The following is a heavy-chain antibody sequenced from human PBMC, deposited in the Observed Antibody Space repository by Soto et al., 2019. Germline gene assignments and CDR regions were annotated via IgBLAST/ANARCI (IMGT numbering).Heavy chain of an antibody. D-gene: IGHD4-17*01. CDR3: ARQRNQNDYGDYMFDP. CDR2: IFYSGST. J-gene: IGHJ5*02. CDR1: GGSISSGGYY. Sequence: SETLSLTCTVSGGSISSGGYYWSWIRQHPGKGLEWIGYIFYSGSTHYNPSLKRRVTISMDTSKNQFTLNPSSVTAADTAVYYCARQRNQNDYGDYMFDPWGQGTLVTVSS. V-gene: IGHV4-31*03.